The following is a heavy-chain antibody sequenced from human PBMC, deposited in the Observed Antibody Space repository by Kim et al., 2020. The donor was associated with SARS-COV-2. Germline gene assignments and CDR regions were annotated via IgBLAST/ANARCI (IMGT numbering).Heavy chain of an antibody. CDR3: ARESVKGVASLLLFDY. V-gene: IGHV3-11*05. J-gene: IGHJ4*02. Sequence: SVQGRFPISRDNAKNSRYLQMNSLRAEDAAVYYCARESVKGVASLLLFDYWGQGTLVTVSS. D-gene: IGHD2-15*01.